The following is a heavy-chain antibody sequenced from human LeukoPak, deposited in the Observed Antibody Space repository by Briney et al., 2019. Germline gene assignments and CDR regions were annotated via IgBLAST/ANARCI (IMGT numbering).Heavy chain of an antibody. V-gene: IGHV3-43D*03. J-gene: IGHJ5*02. CDR3: AKAIREYSSSSVSWLDP. CDR1: GFTFDDYA. Sequence: GGSLRLSCAASGFTFDDYAMHWVRQAPGRGLEWVSLISWDGGSTYYADSVKGRFTISRDNSKNSLYLQMNSLRAEDTALYYCAKAIREYSSSSVSWLDPWGQGTLVTVSS. CDR2: ISWDGGST. D-gene: IGHD6-6*01.